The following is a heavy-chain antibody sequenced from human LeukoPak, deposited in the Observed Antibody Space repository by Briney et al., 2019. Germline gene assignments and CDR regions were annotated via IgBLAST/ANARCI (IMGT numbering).Heavy chain of an antibody. J-gene: IGHJ4*02. D-gene: IGHD4-23*01. CDR1: GYTFTGYY. Sequence: ASVKVSCKASGYTFTGYYMHWVRQAPGQGLEWMGGIIPIFGTANYARKSQGRVTITADESTSTAYMELSSLRSEDTAVYYCARVYRSDYGGNSADDYWGQGTLVTVSS. CDR2: IIPIFGTA. CDR3: ARVYRSDYGGNSADDY. V-gene: IGHV1-69*13.